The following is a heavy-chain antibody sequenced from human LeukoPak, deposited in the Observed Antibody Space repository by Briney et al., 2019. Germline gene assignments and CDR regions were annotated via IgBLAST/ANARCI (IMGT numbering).Heavy chain of an antibody. D-gene: IGHD5-18*01. V-gene: IGHV3-21*01. CDR2: ISSRSSSI. CDR1: GFTFSTYT. J-gene: IGHJ4*02. Sequence: GGSLRLSCAASGFTFSTYTMNWVRQAPGKGLEWVSSISSRSSSIYYADSVKGRFTISRDNAKNSLYLQMNSLRAEDTAVYYCARRMKVDAALGYWGQGTLVTVSS. CDR3: ARRMKVDAALGY.